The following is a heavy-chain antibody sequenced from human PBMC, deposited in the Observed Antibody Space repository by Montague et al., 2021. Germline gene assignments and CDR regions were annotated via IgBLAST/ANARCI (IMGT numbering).Heavy chain of an antibody. CDR3: ARDSPVVEPWVGEHKGAFDI. J-gene: IGHJ3*02. V-gene: IGHV4-4*07. CDR1: GDSISSYEYY. Sequence: SETLSLTCSVSGDSISSYEYYWTWIRQPAGRGLEWIGRVYKRGDTNTNPSLRSRLTLSVDTSKNHFSLTLTSVTAADTAVYFCARDSPVVEPWVGEHKGAFDIWGQRTMVTVSS. D-gene: IGHD3-10*01. CDR2: VYKRGDT.